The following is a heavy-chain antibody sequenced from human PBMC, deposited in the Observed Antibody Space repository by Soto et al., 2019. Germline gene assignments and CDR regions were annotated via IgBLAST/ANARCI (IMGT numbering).Heavy chain of an antibody. D-gene: IGHD6-6*01. J-gene: IGHJ6*02. CDR1: GFTFSSYG. CDR2: IWYDGSNK. Sequence: GGSLRLSCAASGFTFSSYGMHWVRQAPGKGLEWVAVIWYDGSNKYYADSVKGRFTISRDNSKNTLYLQMNSLRAEDTAVYYCARARIAARTHYYYYGMDVWGQGTTVTVYS. CDR3: ARARIAARTHYYYYGMDV. V-gene: IGHV3-33*01.